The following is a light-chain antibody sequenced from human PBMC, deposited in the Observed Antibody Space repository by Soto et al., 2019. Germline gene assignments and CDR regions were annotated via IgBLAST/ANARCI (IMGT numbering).Light chain of an antibody. CDR1: RGHSGYA. CDR3: QTWGTAIQGV. J-gene: IGLJ2*01. CDR2: VNSDGSH. Sequence: QAVVTQSPSASASLGASVKLTCTLSRGHSGYAIAWHQQQPEKGPRYLMKVNSDGSHTRGDGIPDRFSGSSSGAEHYLTISSLQSEDEADYYCQTWGTAIQGVFGGGTKVPS. V-gene: IGLV4-69*01.